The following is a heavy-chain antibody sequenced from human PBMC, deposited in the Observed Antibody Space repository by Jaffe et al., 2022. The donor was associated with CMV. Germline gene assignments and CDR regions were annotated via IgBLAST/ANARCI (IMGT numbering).Heavy chain of an antibody. CDR3: ARGTGVGAYHPLDL. CDR2: ISSSSSAI. D-gene: IGHD1-26*01. J-gene: IGHJ3*01. Sequence: EVQLVESGGGLVQPGGSLRLSCAASGFTFSSYSMNWVRQAPGKGLEWISYISSSSSAIYDADSVKGRFTISRDSAKNSLYLQMNNLRDEDTAVYYCARGTGVGAYHPLDLWGQGTMVTISS. CDR1: GFTFSSYS. V-gene: IGHV3-48*02.